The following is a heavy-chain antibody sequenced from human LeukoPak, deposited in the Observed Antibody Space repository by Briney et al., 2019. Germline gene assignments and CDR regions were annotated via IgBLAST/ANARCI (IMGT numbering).Heavy chain of an antibody. Sequence: GSSVKVSCKASGGTFSSYAISWVRQAPGQGLEWMGGIIPIFGTANYAQTFQGRVTITTDESTSTAYMELSSLRSEDAAVYYCARVTHSGSEGWFDPWGQGTLVTVSS. CDR1: GGTFSSYA. V-gene: IGHV1-69*05. J-gene: IGHJ5*02. D-gene: IGHD1-26*01. CDR2: IIPIFGTA. CDR3: ARVTHSGSEGWFDP.